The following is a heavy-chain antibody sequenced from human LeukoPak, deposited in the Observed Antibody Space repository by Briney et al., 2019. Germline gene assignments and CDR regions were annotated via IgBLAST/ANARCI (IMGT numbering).Heavy chain of an antibody. CDR1: GGSIISYY. J-gene: IGHJ3*02. Sequence: SETLSLACTVSGGSIISYYWSWIRQPPGKGLEWIGYIYYSGSSNYNPSLKTRVTISVDTSKNQFSLKLSSVTAADTAVYYCARPAYDSSGYFDAFDIWGQGAMVTVSS. D-gene: IGHD3-22*01. CDR2: IYYSGSS. CDR3: ARPAYDSSGYFDAFDI. V-gene: IGHV4-59*01.